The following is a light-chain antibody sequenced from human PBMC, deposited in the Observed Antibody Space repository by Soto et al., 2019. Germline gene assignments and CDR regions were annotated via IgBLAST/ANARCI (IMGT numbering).Light chain of an antibody. J-gene: IGKJ1*01. Sequence: EVVLTQSPVTLSLSPGERATLPCRAIQSFRGLLAWYQQKPGQAPRLLIYDASNRATGIPARFSGSGSGTDFTLTISSLEPEDFAVYYCQQRSNWPPTWTFGQGTKVDIK. CDR1: QSFRGL. CDR3: QQRSNWPPTWT. CDR2: DAS. V-gene: IGKV3-11*01.